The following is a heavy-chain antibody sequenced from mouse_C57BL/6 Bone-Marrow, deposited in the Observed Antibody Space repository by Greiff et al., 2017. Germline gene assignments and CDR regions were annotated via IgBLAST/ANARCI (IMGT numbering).Heavy chain of an antibody. V-gene: IGHV7-3*01. D-gene: IGHD1-1*01. Sequence: EVQGVESGGGLVQPGGSLSLSCAASGFTFTDYYMSWVRQPPGKALEWLGFIRNKANGYTTEYSASVKGRFTISRDNSQSILYLQMNSLIAEDSATYYCAIYTAVVWGYFDVWGTGTTVTVSS. CDR1: GFTFTDYY. CDR3: AIYTAVVWGYFDV. J-gene: IGHJ1*03. CDR2: IRNKANGYTT.